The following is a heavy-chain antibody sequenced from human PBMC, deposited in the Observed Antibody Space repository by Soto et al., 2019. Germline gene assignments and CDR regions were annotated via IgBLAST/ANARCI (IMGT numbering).Heavy chain of an antibody. Sequence: ASVKLSCKASGYTFTGYYMHWVRQAPGQRLEWMGWINPNSGGTNYAQKFQGWVTMTRDTSISTAYMALSRLRSDDTAVYYCARGMYVSRSYDLVTAYWGQGTLVTVSS. J-gene: IGHJ4*02. V-gene: IGHV1-2*04. CDR3: ARGMYVSRSYDLVTAY. CDR2: INPNSGGT. D-gene: IGHD6-6*01. CDR1: GYTFTGYY.